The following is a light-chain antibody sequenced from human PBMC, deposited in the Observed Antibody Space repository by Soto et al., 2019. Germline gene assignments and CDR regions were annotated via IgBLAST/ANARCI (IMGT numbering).Light chain of an antibody. CDR2: EVN. Sequence: QSVLAQPPSASGSPGQSVTISCVGTSXDVGGYDYVSWYQQHTGKAPELIIYEVNKRPSGVPDRFSGSKSGNTASLTVSGLQAEDEGEYYCSSSAGSNNLGVFGTGTKLTVL. V-gene: IGLV2-8*01. J-gene: IGLJ1*01. CDR1: SXDVGGYDY. CDR3: SSSAGSNNLGV.